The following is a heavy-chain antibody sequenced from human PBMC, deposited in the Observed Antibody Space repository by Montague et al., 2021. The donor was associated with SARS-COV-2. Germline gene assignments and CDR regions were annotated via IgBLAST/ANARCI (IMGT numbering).Heavy chain of an antibody. V-gene: IGHV4-34*01. D-gene: IGHD3-3*01. J-gene: IGHJ5*02. Sequence: SETLSLTCAVYGGSFSGYYWSWIRQPPGKGLEWIGEINHSGSTNYNPSLKSRVTISVDTSKNQFSLKLSSVTAADTAVYYCARGPFLRLLELPRGFNKPGWFDPWGQGILVTVSS. CDR1: GGSFSGYY. CDR2: INHSGST. CDR3: ARGPFLRLLELPRGFNKPGWFDP.